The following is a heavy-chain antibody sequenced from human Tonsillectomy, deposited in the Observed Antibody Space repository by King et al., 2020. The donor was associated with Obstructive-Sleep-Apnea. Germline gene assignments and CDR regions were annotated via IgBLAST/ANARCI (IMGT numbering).Heavy chain of an antibody. V-gene: IGHV3-23*04. D-gene: IGHD3-10*01. CDR3: ARNYYGSGSRGLGMDV. CDR2: ISGSGGST. Sequence: VQLVESGGGLVQPGGSLRLSCAASGFTFSSYAMSWVRQAPGKGLEWVSAISGSGGSTYYADSVKGRFTISRDNSKNTLYLQMNSLIAEDTAVYYCARNYYGSGSRGLGMDVWGQGTTVTVSS. J-gene: IGHJ6*02. CDR1: GFTFSSYA.